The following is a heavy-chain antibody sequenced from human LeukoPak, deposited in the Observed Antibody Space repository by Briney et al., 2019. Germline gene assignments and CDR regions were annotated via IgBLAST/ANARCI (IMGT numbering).Heavy chain of an antibody. CDR1: GYTFTSYY. Sequence: ASVKVSCKASGYTFTSYYMHWVRQAPGQGLEWMGIINPSGGSTSYAQKFQGRVTMTTDTSTSTAYMELRSLRSDDTAVYYCARLGYYYDSSGYYYGDYWGQGTLVTVSS. V-gene: IGHV1-46*01. J-gene: IGHJ4*02. CDR2: INPSGGST. D-gene: IGHD3-22*01. CDR3: ARLGYYYDSSGYYYGDY.